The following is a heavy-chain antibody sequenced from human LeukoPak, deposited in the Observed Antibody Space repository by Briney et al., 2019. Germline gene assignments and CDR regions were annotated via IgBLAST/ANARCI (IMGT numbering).Heavy chain of an antibody. CDR3: ARAIRPAHYRYYYYYGLDV. V-gene: IGHV3-53*01. CDR1: GFTVSSNY. J-gene: IGHJ6*02. CDR2: MYSGGST. D-gene: IGHD3-10*01. Sequence: GGSLRLSCAASGFTVSSNYMAWFRHNPGKGLEWVSIMYSGGSTYYTDSVQGRFTISRDSSKNTLYLQMSSLRAEDTAVYYCARAIRPAHYRYYYYYGLDVWGQGTTVTVSS.